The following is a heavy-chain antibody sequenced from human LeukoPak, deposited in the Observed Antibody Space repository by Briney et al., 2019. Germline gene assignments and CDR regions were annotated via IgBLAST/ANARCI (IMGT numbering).Heavy chain of an antibody. CDR1: GFTFSNFW. CDR3: ATLNWESPDY. V-gene: IGHV3-7*01. Sequence: RGSLRLSCAGYGFTFSNFWVNWVRQAPGKGLEWVANINQDGSEKYYADSVKGRFTLSRDNAENSVYLQMNNLRPEETAVYYCATLNWESPDYWGQGTQVTVSS. CDR2: INQDGSEK. D-gene: IGHD7-27*01. J-gene: IGHJ4*01.